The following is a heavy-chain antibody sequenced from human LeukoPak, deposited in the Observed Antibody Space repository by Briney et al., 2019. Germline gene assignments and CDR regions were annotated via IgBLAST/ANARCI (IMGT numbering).Heavy chain of an antibody. Sequence: GASVKVSCKASGYTFTSYAMHWVRQAPGQRLEWMGWINAGNGNTKYSQKFQGRVTITRDTSASTAYMELSSLRSEDTAVYYCARALVTMVRGGAPTFGHWGQGTLVTVSS. CDR1: GYTFTSYA. D-gene: IGHD3-10*01. CDR3: ARALVTMVRGGAPTFGH. V-gene: IGHV1-3*01. CDR2: INAGNGNT. J-gene: IGHJ4*02.